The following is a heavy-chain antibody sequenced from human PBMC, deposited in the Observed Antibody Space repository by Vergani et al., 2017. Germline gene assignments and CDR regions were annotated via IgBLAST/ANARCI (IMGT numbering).Heavy chain of an antibody. D-gene: IGHD1-7*01. J-gene: IGHJ4*02. CDR3: ARDLLPGTLLLLAY. V-gene: IGHV3-11*04. CDR2: ISGSGHTK. CDR1: GFTFSDYY. Sequence: QVQLVESGGGLVKPGGSLRLSCAASGFTFSDYYMTWIRQAPGKGLEWISYISGSGHTKYYADSVKGRFAISRDNGKNSLYLQMNNLRVEDTAVYDCARDLLPGTLLLLAYWGQGTLIGVSS.